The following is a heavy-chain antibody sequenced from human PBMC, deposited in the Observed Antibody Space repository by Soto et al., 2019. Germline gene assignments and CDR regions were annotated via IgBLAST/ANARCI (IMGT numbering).Heavy chain of an antibody. V-gene: IGHV1-24*01. CDR3: ATVIGRAVARVMANDAFDR. D-gene: IGHD6-19*01. J-gene: IGHJ3*02. CDR2: FDPEDGET. CDR1: GYTLTELS. Sequence: GASVKVSCKVSGYTLTELSMHWVLQAPGKGLEWMGGFDPEDGETIYAQKFQGRVTMTEDTSTDTAYMELSSLRSEDTAVYYCATVIGRAVARVMANDAFDRWGKGTMVTV.